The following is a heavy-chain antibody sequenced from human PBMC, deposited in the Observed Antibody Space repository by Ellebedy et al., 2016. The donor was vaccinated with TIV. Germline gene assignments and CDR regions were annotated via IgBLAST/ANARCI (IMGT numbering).Heavy chain of an antibody. Sequence: GESLKISCAASGFTFSTYWMTWVRQAPGKGLECVANIKEDGSEKYSVDSLKGRFTISRDNAKDSLYLQMNSLRAEDTAVYYCARWDLRRNSFDYWGQGTLVTVSS. J-gene: IGHJ4*02. CDR2: IKEDGSEK. CDR3: ARWDLRRNSFDY. V-gene: IGHV3-7*01. CDR1: GFTFSTYW. D-gene: IGHD1-26*01.